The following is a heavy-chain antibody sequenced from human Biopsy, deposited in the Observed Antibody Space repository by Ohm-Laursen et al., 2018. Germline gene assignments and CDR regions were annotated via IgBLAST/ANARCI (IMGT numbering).Heavy chain of an antibody. J-gene: IGHJ4*02. CDR2: IFYSANT. D-gene: IGHD5-12*01. Sequence: PSQTLSLTCTVSGVSINGGRYYWNWIRHHPGKSLEWIGNIFYSANTYYNPSLKSRVTISVDTSKNQFSLKLSSVTAADTAVYYCARLGSGDYFPTFFDFWGQGALVTVSS. V-gene: IGHV4-31*03. CDR1: GVSINGGRYY. CDR3: ARLGSGDYFPTFFDF.